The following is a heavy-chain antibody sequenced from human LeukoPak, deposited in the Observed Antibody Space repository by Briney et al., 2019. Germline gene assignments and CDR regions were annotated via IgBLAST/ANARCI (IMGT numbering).Heavy chain of an antibody. J-gene: IGHJ4*02. CDR1: GYTFTGYY. CDR3: AREPYGSGSPPFDY. V-gene: IGHV1-2*04. D-gene: IGHD3-10*01. CDR2: INPNSGGT. Sequence: GASVKVSCKASGYTFTGYYMHWVRQAPGQGLEWMGWINPNSGGTNYAQKFQGWVTMTRDTSISTAYMELSRLRSDDTAVYYCAREPYGSGSPPFDYWGQGTLVTVSS.